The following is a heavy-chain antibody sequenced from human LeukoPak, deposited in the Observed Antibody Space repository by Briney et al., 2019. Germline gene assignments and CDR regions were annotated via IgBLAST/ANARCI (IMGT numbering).Heavy chain of an antibody. V-gene: IGHV4-59*01. CDR3: ARAYYGSGSYYSFLY. CDR2: IYYSGST. J-gene: IGHJ4*02. CDR1: GGSISSYY. D-gene: IGHD3-10*01. Sequence: PSETLSLTCTVSGGSISSYYWNWIRQPPGKGLEWIGYIYYSGSTNFSPSLKSRVTISLDTSKNQFSLKLSSLTAADTAVYYCARAYYGSGSYYSFLYWGQGTLVTVSS.